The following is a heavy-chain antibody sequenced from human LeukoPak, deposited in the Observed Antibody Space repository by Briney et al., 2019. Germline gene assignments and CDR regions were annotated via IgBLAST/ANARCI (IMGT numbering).Heavy chain of an antibody. V-gene: IGHV3-11*01. Sequence: PGGSLRLSCAASGFTFSDYYMSWIRQAPGKGLEWVSYISTSGSTIYYADSVKGRFTISRDNAKNSLYLQVNSLRAEDTAVYYCARDRSGSYRGWFDRWGQGTLVTVSS. CDR1: GFTFSDYY. CDR2: ISTSGSTI. J-gene: IGHJ5*02. D-gene: IGHD1-26*01. CDR3: ARDRSGSYRGWFDR.